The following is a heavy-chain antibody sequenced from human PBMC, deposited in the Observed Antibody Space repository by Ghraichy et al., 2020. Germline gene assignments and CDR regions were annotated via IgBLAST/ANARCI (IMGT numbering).Heavy chain of an antibody. Sequence: APVKVSCKASGYTFINYGITWVRQAPGQGLEWMGWISPYNGNTEYTQKFQGRVTMTTDTSTTTAYMDLRSLRSDDTAVYYCARDGQELVPLFYGLDVWGQGTTVIVSS. J-gene: IGHJ6*02. CDR1: GYTFINYG. CDR2: ISPYNGNT. D-gene: IGHD6-6*01. CDR3: ARDGQELVPLFYGLDV. V-gene: IGHV1-18*01.